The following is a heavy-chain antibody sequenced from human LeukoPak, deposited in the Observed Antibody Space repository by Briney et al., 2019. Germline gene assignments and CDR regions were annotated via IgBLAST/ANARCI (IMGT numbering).Heavy chain of an antibody. CDR3: ARQTYYYGSGSYSLIGY. Sequence: SETLSLTCTVSGGSISSSNYYWGWIRQPPGKGLEWIGNIYYSGNSYYNPSLKSRVTIFVDTSKNQFSLRLSSVTAADTAVYYCARQTYYYGSGSYSLIGYWGQGTLVTVSS. CDR1: GGSISSSNYY. CDR2: IYYSGNS. J-gene: IGHJ4*02. D-gene: IGHD3-10*01. V-gene: IGHV4-39*01.